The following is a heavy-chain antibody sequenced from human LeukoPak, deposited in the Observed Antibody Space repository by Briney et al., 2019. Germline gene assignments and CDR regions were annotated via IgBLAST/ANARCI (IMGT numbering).Heavy chain of an antibody. J-gene: IGHJ4*02. Sequence: GGSLRLSCAGSGFAFGTYAMSWVRQAPGMGLEWVSSISADGQVTYYADSVEGRFTVSRDNSKSTLYLQLNSLRAEDTATYYCARDPYNTILYRLAHSGQGTLVT. CDR2: ISADGQVT. V-gene: IGHV3-23*01. D-gene: IGHD3-10*01. CDR3: ARDPYNTILYRLAH. CDR1: GFAFGTYA.